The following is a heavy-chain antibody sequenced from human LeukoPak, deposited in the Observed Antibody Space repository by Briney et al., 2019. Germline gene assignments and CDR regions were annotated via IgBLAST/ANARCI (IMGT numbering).Heavy chain of an antibody. Sequence: ASVKVSCKASGGTFSSYAISWVRQAPGQGLEWRGGIRPMLGRANYAQKFQGRVTITADDSTSTAYMELSSLRSEDTAVYYCARTPPEWPMSWFDPWGQGTLVTVSS. J-gene: IGHJ5*02. D-gene: IGHD3-3*01. V-gene: IGHV1-69*10. CDR3: ARTPPEWPMSWFDP. CDR1: GGTFSSYA. CDR2: IRPMLGRA.